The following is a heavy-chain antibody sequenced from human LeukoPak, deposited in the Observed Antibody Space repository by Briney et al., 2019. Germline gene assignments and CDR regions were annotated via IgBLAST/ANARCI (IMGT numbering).Heavy chain of an antibody. CDR1: GGSMIDHH. Sequence: KTSETLSLTCTVSGGSMIDHHWSWVRQPPGKGLEWVGYMHHSGKANSNPSLKSRVTISVDTSKNQVSLKLSSVTAADTAVYYCARDTHEYGSGSYYDDTFDSWGQGTLVTVSS. D-gene: IGHD3-10*01. J-gene: IGHJ3*02. V-gene: IGHV4-59*11. CDR2: MHHSGKA. CDR3: ARDTHEYGSGSYYDDTFDS.